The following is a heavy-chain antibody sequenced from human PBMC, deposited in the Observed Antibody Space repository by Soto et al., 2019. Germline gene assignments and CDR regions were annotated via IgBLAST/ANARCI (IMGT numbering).Heavy chain of an antibody. V-gene: IGHV3-30*18. CDR1: GFTFSSYG. J-gene: IGHJ4*02. Sequence: QVQLVESGGGVVQPGRSLRLYCAASGFTFSSYGMHWVRQAPGKGLEWVAVISYDGSNKYYVDSVKGRFTISRDNSKNTLYLQMNSLRAEDTAVYYCAKGLESFGMYYFDYWGQGTLVTVSS. CDR3: AKGLESFGMYYFDY. CDR2: ISYDGSNK. D-gene: IGHD3-3*01.